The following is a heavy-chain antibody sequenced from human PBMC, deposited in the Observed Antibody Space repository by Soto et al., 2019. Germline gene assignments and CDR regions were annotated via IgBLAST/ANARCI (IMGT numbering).Heavy chain of an antibody. CDR2: ISYDGSNK. Sequence: QVQVVESGGGVVQPGRSLRLSCAASGFTFNSYGMHWVRQAPGKGLEWVAVISYDGSNKYYADSVKGRFTISRDNSKNTLYLQMNSLRAEDTAVYYCTKDQYGDYVAYYYYYGMDVWGQGTTVTVSS. D-gene: IGHD4-17*01. J-gene: IGHJ6*02. CDR3: TKDQYGDYVAYYYYYGMDV. CDR1: GFTFNSYG. V-gene: IGHV3-30*18.